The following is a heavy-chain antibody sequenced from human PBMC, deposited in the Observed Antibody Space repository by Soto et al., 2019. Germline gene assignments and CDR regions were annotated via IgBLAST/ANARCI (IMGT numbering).Heavy chain of an antibody. V-gene: IGHV1-69*13. J-gene: IGHJ6*02. D-gene: IGHD3-9*01. CDR1: GGTFSSYA. CDR2: IIPIFGTA. CDR3: ARIAGYDILTGYHSYGMDV. Sequence: SVKVSCKASGGTFSSYAISWVRQAPGQGLEWMGGIIPIFGTANYAQKFQGRVTITADESTSTAYMELSSLRSEDTAVYYCARIAGYDILTGYHSYGMDVWGQGTTVTVSS.